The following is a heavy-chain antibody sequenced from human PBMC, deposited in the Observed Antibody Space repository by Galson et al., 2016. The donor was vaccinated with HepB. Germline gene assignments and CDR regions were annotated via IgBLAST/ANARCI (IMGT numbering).Heavy chain of an antibody. J-gene: IGHJ4*02. V-gene: IGHV3-23*01. CDR1: GFTFSTYA. CDR2: ISDNGGRT. CDR3: AKDGWTAGRPFDY. D-gene: IGHD6-6*01. Sequence: SLRLSCADSGFTFSTYAMNWVRQAPGKGLEWVSSISDNGGRTYYTDSVMGRFTISRDIGKNTVYLQMNSLRAEDTAVYYCAKDGWTAGRPFDYWGQGVLVTVAS.